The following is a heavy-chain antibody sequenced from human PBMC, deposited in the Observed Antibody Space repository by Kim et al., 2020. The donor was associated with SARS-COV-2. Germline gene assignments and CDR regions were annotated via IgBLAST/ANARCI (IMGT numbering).Heavy chain of an antibody. D-gene: IGHD3-10*01. J-gene: IGHJ4*02. V-gene: IGHV4-59*01. Sequence: TRYTPSTKVRVPIPVDTSKKQFSLKQSSVTAADTAVYYCARDRLFGYYFDYWGQGTLVTVSS. CDR3: ARDRLFGYYFDY. CDR2: T.